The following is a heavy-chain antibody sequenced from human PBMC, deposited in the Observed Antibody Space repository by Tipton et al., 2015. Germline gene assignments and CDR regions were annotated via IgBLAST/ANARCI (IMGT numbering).Heavy chain of an antibody. V-gene: IGHV4-38-2*02. CDR1: AYSISTDYY. J-gene: IGHJ3*01. D-gene: IGHD4-17*01. CDR3: ATDRGLYGAHDAFDV. Sequence: TLSLTCAVSAYSISTDYYWVWIRQPPGKGLEWIGAISHSGKTYSNPSLKSRVTISADASKNQFSLRLTSVTAADTAVYYCATDRGLYGAHDAFDVWGQGTLVTVSS. CDR2: ISHSGKT.